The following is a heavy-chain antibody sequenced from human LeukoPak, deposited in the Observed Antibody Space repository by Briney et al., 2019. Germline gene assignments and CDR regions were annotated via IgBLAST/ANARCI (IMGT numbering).Heavy chain of an antibody. Sequence: SETLSLTCTVSGYSISSGYYWGWIRQPPGKGLEWIGSIYHSGSTYYNPSLKSRVTISVDTSKNQFSLKLSSVTAADTAVYYCARSITMIVVVSYYFDYWGQGTLVTVSS. V-gene: IGHV4-38-2*02. CDR3: ARSITMIVVVSYYFDY. D-gene: IGHD3-22*01. CDR1: GYSISSGYY. J-gene: IGHJ4*02. CDR2: IYHSGST.